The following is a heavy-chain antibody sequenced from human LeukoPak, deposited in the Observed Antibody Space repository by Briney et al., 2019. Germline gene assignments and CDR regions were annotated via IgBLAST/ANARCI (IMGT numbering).Heavy chain of an antibody. V-gene: IGHV3-72*01. Sequence: PGGSLRLSCAASGFTFNDHYMDWVRQAPGKGLEWVARIRDRANSYTIEYAASVKGRFTISRDGSRDALYLQMNSLRTEDTAVYYCARAITGDPRYFDCWGQGTLVTVSS. D-gene: IGHD7-27*01. CDR3: ARAITGDPRYFDC. CDR2: IRDRANSYTI. J-gene: IGHJ4*02. CDR1: GFTFNDHY.